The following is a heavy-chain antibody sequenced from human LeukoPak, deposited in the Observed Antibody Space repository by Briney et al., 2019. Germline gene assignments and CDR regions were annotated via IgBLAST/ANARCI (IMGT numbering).Heavy chain of an antibody. D-gene: IGHD3-3*01. CDR1: GFTFSSYG. CDR2: IRYDGSNK. V-gene: IGHV3-30*02. CDR3: AKGEPLASRITIFGVVIPPHLFDC. Sequence: GGSLRLSCAASGFTFSSYGMHWVRQAPGKGLEWVAFIRYDGSNKYYAASVKGRFIISRDNSKNTLYLQMNHLRAQDTAVHYSAKGEPLASRITIFGVVIPPHLFDCWGQGALVTVSS. J-gene: IGHJ4*02.